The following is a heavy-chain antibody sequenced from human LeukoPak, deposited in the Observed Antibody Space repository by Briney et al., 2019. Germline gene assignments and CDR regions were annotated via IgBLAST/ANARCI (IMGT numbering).Heavy chain of an antibody. CDR1: GFTFDDYT. V-gene: IGHV3-43*01. J-gene: IGHJ4*02. CDR2: ITWDGGTT. D-gene: IGHD3-10*01. Sequence: GGSLRLSCAASGFTFDDYTMLWVRQAPGKGLEWVSLITWDGGTTYYADSVRGRFTISRENAKNSLYLQMNSLRAGDTAVYYCARAIWGYGSGRPFDYWGQGTLVTVSS. CDR3: ARAIWGYGSGRPFDY.